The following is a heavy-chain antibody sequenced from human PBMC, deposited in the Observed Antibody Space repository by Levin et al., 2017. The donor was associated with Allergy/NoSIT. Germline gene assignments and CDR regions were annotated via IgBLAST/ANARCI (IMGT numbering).Heavy chain of an antibody. CDR2: ISNDETYT. Sequence: GGSLRLSCAASGFTFTTYGMHWVRQAPGKGLEWVAVISNDETYTNYADSVKGRFTISRDNPKNTLYLQMNSLRPDDTAVYYCAKEGWYRSAWLSDWGQGAPVTVSS. D-gene: IGHD6-19*01. V-gene: IGHV3-30*18. J-gene: IGHJ4*02. CDR1: GFTFTTYG. CDR3: AKEGWYRSAWLSD.